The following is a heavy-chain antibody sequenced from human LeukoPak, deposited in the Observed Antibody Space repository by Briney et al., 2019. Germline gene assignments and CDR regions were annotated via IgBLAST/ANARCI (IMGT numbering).Heavy chain of an antibody. CDR2: INHSGST. V-gene: IGHV4-34*01. J-gene: IGHJ5*02. D-gene: IGHD1-7*01. CDR3: ARSNYGNFDP. Sequence: PSETLSLTCAVYGGSFSGYYWSWIRQPPGKGLEWIGEINHSGSTNYNPSLKSRVTISVDTSKNQFSLKLSSVTAADTAVYYCARSNYGNFDPWGQGTLSPSPQ. CDR1: GGSFSGYY.